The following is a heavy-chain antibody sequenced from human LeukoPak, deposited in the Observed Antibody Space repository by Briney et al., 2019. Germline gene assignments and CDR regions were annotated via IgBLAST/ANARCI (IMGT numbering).Heavy chain of an antibody. J-gene: IGHJ3*01. CDR1: GYRFTNNW. V-gene: IGHV5-51*01. Sequence: GESLKISCKGSGYRFTNNWIAWVRQMPGKGLECMGIIYPDDSDIRYSPSFQAQVTFSADKSINTAYLQWTSLKASDTAIYFCARRGAPSTTYYDAVDLWGQGTMVTVSS. D-gene: IGHD2/OR15-2a*01. CDR2: IYPDDSDI. CDR3: ARRGAPSTTYYDAVDL.